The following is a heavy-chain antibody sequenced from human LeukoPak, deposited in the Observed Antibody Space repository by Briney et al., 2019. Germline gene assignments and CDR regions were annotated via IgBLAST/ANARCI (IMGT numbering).Heavy chain of an antibody. CDR1: GGTFSSYA. Sequence: SVKVSCKASGGTFSSYAISWVRQAPGQGLEWMGGIIPIFGTANYAQKFQGRVTITTDESTSTAYMELSSLRSEGTAVYYCARAETTVTTYDAFDIWGQGTMVTVSS. J-gene: IGHJ3*02. CDR3: ARAETTVTTYDAFDI. V-gene: IGHV1-69*05. CDR2: IIPIFGTA. D-gene: IGHD4-17*01.